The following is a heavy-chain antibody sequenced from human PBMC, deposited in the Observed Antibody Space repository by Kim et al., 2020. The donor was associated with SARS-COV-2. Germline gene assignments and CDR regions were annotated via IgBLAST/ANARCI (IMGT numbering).Heavy chain of an antibody. Sequence: SETLSLTCTVSGGSVSSGSYYWSWIRQPPGKGLEWIGYIYYSGSTNYNPSLKSRVTISVDTSKNQFSLKLSSVTAADTAVYYCARAGYSGSYRLVYWGQGTLVTVSS. CDR1: GGSVSSGSYY. J-gene: IGHJ4*02. CDR2: IYYSGST. CDR3: ARAGYSGSYRLVY. D-gene: IGHD1-26*01. V-gene: IGHV4-61*01.